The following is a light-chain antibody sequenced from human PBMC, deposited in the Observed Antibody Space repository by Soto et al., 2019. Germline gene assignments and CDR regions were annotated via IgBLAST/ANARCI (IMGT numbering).Light chain of an antibody. J-gene: IGLJ1*01. V-gene: IGLV2-14*01. CDR1: SSDVGGYNY. Sequence: QSALTQPASVSGSPGQSITISCTGTSSDVGGYNYVSWYQQHPGKAPKLMIYEVNNRPSGVSNRFSGSESGSTASLTISGLQAEDEADYYCSSYTSSSTLGVFGTGTKVTVL. CDR2: EVN. CDR3: SSYTSSSTLGV.